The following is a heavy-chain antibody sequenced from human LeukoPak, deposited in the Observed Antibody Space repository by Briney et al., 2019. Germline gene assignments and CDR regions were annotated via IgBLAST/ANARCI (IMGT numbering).Heavy chain of an antibody. V-gene: IGHV4-59*08. Sequence: SETLSLTCTVSGDSMRSYYWSWIRQPPGQGLEWIGYMSYIGITNYNPSLKSRVTISVDRSKNQVSLKLSSVTAADTAVYYCARQVVIIPSSRGGPWFDPWGQGTLVAVSS. CDR1: GDSMRSYY. CDR3: ARQVVIIPSSRGGPWFDP. J-gene: IGHJ5*01. D-gene: IGHD2/OR15-2a*01. CDR2: MSYIGIT.